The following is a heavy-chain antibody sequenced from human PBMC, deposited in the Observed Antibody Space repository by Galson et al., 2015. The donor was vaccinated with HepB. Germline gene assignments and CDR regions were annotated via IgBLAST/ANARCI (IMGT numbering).Heavy chain of an antibody. CDR3: TLRIVAGDVDVDH. J-gene: IGHJ4*02. Sequence: SCAASGFTFSGSAMHWVRQASGKGLEWVGRIRSKVNSYATAYAASVKGRFTISRDDSKNTAYLQMNSLKTEDTAVYYCTLRIVAGDVDVDHWGQGTLVTVSS. V-gene: IGHV3-73*01. CDR1: GFTFSGSA. D-gene: IGHD3-22*01. CDR2: IRSKVNSYAT.